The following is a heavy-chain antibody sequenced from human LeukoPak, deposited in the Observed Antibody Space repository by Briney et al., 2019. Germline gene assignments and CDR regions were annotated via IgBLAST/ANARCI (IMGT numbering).Heavy chain of an antibody. CDR1: GFTVSSNY. V-gene: IGHV3-33*08. CDR2: IWYDGSNK. Sequence: GGSLRLSCAASGFTVSSNYMSWVRQAPGKGLEWVAVIWYDGSNKYYADSVKGRFTISRDNSKNTLYLQMNSLRAEDTAVYYCARESGRGYSYGPGHWGQGTLVTVSS. CDR3: ARESGRGYSYGPGH. D-gene: IGHD5-18*01. J-gene: IGHJ4*02.